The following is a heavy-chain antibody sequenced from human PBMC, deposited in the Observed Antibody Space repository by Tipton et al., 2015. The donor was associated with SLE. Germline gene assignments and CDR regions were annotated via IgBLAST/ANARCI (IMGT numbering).Heavy chain of an antibody. J-gene: IGHJ3*02. CDR3: VKYKGDGVPVPDDALDI. V-gene: IGHV3-9*01. Sequence: SLRLSCAASGFTFADYAMHWVRRAPGKGLEWVSGIRWNRGNIGYADSVRGRFTVSRDNAKNSLYLQMNSLRAEDTAFYYCVKYKGDGVPVPDDALDIWGQGTMVIISS. CDR2: IRWNRGNI. D-gene: IGHD5-24*01. CDR1: GFTFADYA.